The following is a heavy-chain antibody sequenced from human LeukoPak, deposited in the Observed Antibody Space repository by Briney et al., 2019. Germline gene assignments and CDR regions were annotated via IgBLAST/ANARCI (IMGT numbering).Heavy chain of an antibody. CDR3: ARNPPLWFGEID. V-gene: IGHV4-39*07. D-gene: IGHD3-10*01. CDR2: IYYSGST. CDR1: GGSISSSSYY. J-gene: IGHJ4*02. Sequence: SETLSLTCTVSGGSISSSSYYWGWIRQPPGKGLEWIGSIYYSGSTYYNPSLKSRVTISVDTSKNQFSLKLSSVTAADTAVYYCARNPPLWFGEIDWGQGTLVTVSS.